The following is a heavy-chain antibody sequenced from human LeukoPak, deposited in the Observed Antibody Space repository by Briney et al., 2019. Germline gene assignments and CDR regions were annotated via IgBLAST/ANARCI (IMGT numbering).Heavy chain of an antibody. J-gene: IGHJ6*03. CDR2: IIPIFGTA. CDR1: GGTFSSYA. Sequence: GASVKVSCKASGGTFSSYAISWVRQAPGQGLEWMGGIIPIFGTANYAQKFQGRVTITADESTSTAYMELSSLRSEDTAVYYCARAYSSTFYSYYYMDVWGKGTTVTISS. CDR3: ARAYSSTFYSYYYMDV. V-gene: IGHV1-69*13. D-gene: IGHD6-13*01.